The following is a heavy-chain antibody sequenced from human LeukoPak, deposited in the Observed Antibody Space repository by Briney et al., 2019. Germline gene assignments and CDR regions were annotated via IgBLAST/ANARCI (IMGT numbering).Heavy chain of an antibody. V-gene: IGHV1-46*01. J-gene: IGHJ4*02. CDR2: INPNGGST. Sequence: ASVKVSCKASGYTFTNYYMHWVRQAPGQGLEWMGIINPNGGSTSCAQKFQGRVTMTRDTSTSTVYMDLSSLRSEDTAVYYCARAPRPPWDDSSGRDYWGQGTLVTVSS. CDR1: GYTFTNYY. CDR3: ARAPRPPWDDSSGRDY. D-gene: IGHD3-22*01.